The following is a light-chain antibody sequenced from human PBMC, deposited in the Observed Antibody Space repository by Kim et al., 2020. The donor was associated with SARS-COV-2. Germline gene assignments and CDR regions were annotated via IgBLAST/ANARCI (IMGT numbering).Light chain of an antibody. V-gene: IGKV1-5*03. Sequence: DIQMTQSPSTLSASVGDRVTITCRASQSISSWLAWYQQKPGKAPKVLIYKASSLESGVPSGFSGSGSGTEFTLTISSLQPDDFATYYCQQYNGRWTFGQGTKVDIK. J-gene: IGKJ1*01. CDR1: QSISSW. CDR2: KAS. CDR3: QQYNGRWT.